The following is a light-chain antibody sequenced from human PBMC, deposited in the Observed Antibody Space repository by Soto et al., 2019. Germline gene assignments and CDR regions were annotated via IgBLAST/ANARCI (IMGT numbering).Light chain of an antibody. CDR1: QSVISY. CDR2: DAS. V-gene: IGKV3D-15*01. CDR3: QQYASSPRT. J-gene: IGKJ1*01. Sequence: EIVVTQSPATLSVSPGERATLSCRASQSVISYLSWYQQKPGQAPRLLIYDASNRATGIPARFSGSGSGTDFTLTISSLQSEDFAVYYCQQYASSPRTFGQGTKVDIK.